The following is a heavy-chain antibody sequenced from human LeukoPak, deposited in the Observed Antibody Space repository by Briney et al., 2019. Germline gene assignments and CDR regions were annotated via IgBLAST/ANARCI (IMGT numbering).Heavy chain of an antibody. Sequence: GGSLRLPCAASGFTFSNYWMNWVRQAPGKGLEWVANIKQDGSEKYYVDSVKGRFTISTDNSKKLLYLQMNSLRVEDTAVYYCARGGTSKFRSFYHYYYYMDVWGEGTTVTVSS. CDR1: GFTFSNYW. CDR3: ARGGTSKFRSFYHYYYYMDV. J-gene: IGHJ6*03. CDR2: IKQDGSEK. D-gene: IGHD2-2*01. V-gene: IGHV3-7*01.